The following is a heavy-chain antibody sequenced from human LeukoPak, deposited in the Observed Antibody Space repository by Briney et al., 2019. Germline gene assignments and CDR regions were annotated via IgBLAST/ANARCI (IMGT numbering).Heavy chain of an antibody. Sequence: GGSLRLSCAASGFTFDTYSFHWVRQAPGGGLDWVALISHDGRRKYYGDAVKGRFTISRADSKNTLSLQMSSLRTEDSSVYYCARDPSFSRGFNFVLSSWGQGTLVTVSS. CDR1: GFTFDTYS. V-gene: IGHV3-30*04. J-gene: IGHJ5*02. CDR2: ISHDGRRK. D-gene: IGHD5-12*01. CDR3: ARDPSFSRGFNFVLSS.